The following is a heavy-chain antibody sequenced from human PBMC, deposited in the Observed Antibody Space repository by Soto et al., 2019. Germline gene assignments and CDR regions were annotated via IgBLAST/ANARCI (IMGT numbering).Heavy chain of an antibody. CDR2: IIPIFGTA. CDR1: GYTFIKYG. J-gene: IGHJ6*04. V-gene: IGHV1-69*13. D-gene: IGHD5-12*01. CDR3: ARDGYNWGGMGYYYYYGMDV. Sequence: ASVKVSCKASGYTFIKYGIAWVRQAPGQGLEWMGGIIPIFGTANYAQKFQGRVTITADESTSTAYMELSSLRSEDTAVYYCARDGYNWGGMGYYYYYGMDVWGKGTTVTV.